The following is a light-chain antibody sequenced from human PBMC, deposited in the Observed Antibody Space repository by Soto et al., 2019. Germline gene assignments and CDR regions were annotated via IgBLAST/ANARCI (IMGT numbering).Light chain of an antibody. CDR3: QVWDIMTDNYG. Sequence: SYELTQPPSVSVAPEKTATITCGGNNIGNKRVHWYRQKPGQAPVLVISYDSDRPSGIPERFSGSNSGNTATLTISRVEDGDEADYYCQVWDIMTDNYGFGPGTKVTVL. CDR2: YDS. J-gene: IGLJ1*01. CDR1: NIGNKR. V-gene: IGLV3-21*04.